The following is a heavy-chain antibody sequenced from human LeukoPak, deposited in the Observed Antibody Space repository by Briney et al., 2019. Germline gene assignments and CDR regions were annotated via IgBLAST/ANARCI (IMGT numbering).Heavy chain of an antibody. J-gene: IGHJ4*02. CDR3: TTESYYDFWSGYSYYFDY. D-gene: IGHD3-3*01. CDR2: IKSKTDGGTT. Sequence: GGSLRLSCAASGFTFSNAWMSWVRQAPGKGLEWVGRIKSKTDGGTTDYAAPVKGRFTISRDDSKNTLYLQMNSLKTKDTAVYYCTTESYYDFWSGYSYYFDYWGQGTLVTVSS. CDR1: GFTFSNAW. V-gene: IGHV3-15*01.